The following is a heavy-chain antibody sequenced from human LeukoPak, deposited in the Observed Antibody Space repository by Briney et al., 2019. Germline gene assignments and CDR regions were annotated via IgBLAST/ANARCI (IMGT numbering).Heavy chain of an antibody. V-gene: IGHV4-59*01. CDR2: IYYSGST. CDR3: ARGAPLGYCSSTSCSPFDY. D-gene: IGHD2-2*01. CDR1: GGSISSYY. Sequence: SETLSLTCTVSGGSISSYYWSWIRQPPGKGLEWIGYIYYSGSTNYNPSLKSRVTISVDTSKNQFSLKLSSVAAADTAVYYCARGAPLGYCSSTSCSPFDYWGQGTLVTVSS. J-gene: IGHJ4*02.